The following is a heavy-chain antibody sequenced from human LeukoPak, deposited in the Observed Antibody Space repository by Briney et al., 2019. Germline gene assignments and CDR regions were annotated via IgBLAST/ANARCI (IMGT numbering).Heavy chain of an antibody. CDR2: IYYSGNT. CDR1: GDSISSYY. V-gene: IGHV4-59*01. J-gene: IGHJ3*02. Sequence: SETLSLICTVSGDSISSYYWSWIRQPPGKGLEWIGCIYYSGNTNYNPSLKSRVTISIDTSKNQFSLKLSSVTAADTAVYYCARDYAFDIWGQGTMVTVSS. CDR3: ARDYAFDI.